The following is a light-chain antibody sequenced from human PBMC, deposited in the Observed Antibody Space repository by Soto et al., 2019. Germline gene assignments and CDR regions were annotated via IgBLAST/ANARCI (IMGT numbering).Light chain of an antibody. V-gene: IGKV3-20*01. CDR1: QSVSNNY. Sequence: EIVLTQSPGTLSLSPGERATLSCRASQSVSNNYLAWYQQKPGQAPRLLIYGASSRATGIPDRFSGSGSGTDFTLTIGKLEPEDFAVYYCQQYGSSPRAFGQGTKVEIK. CDR3: QQYGSSPRA. J-gene: IGKJ1*01. CDR2: GAS.